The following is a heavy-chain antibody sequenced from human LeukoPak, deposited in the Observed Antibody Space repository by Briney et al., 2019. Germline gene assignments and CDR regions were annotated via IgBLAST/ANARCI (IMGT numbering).Heavy chain of an antibody. D-gene: IGHD3/OR15-3a*01. Sequence: PGGSLRLSCVASGFTFSSYAMHWVRQAPGKGLEWVAVISYDGSNKYYADSVKGRFTISRDNSKNTLYLQMNSLRAEDTAVYYCARVDSIEYDYWGQGTLVTVSS. CDR3: ARVDSIEYDY. V-gene: IGHV3-30*01. CDR2: ISYDGSNK. J-gene: IGHJ4*02. CDR1: GFTFSSYA.